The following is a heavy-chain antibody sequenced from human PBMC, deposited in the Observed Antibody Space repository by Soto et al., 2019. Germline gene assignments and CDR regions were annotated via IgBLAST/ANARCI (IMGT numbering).Heavy chain of an antibody. D-gene: IGHD2-21*02. CDR1: GASVRSYT. CDR3: ARDGMTTGDT. Sequence: PSETLSLTCIVSGASVRSYTWSWVRQPANKGLEWIGRVFSSVSATYNPSLESRVSISMDTPENRISLKLDSVTAADAGVYFCARDGMTTGDTWGPGTLVTVSS. V-gene: IGHV4-4*07. CDR2: VFSSVSA. J-gene: IGHJ4*02.